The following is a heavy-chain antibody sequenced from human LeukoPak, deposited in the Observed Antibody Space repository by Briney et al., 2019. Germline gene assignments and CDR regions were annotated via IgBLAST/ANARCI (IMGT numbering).Heavy chain of an antibody. CDR2: TIPIFGTA. CDR3: ASYSSSWEPFFDY. J-gene: IGHJ4*02. D-gene: IGHD6-13*01. CDR1: GGTFSSYA. Sequence: VASVKVSCKASGGTFSSYAISWVRQAPGQGLEWMGGTIPIFGTANYAQKFQGRVTITTDESTSTAYMELSSLRSEDTAVYYCASYSSSWEPFFDYWGQGTLVTVSS. V-gene: IGHV1-69*05.